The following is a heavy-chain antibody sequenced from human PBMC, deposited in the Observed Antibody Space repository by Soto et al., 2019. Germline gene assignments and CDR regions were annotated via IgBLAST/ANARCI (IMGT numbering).Heavy chain of an antibody. CDR1: GYTFTTYA. CDR2: INPASGHT. D-gene: IGHD1-26*01. Sequence: QVQLVQSGAEVKKPGASVKASCKASGYTFTTYALHWVRQAPGQRPEWMGWINPASGHTKYSKKFQDRVTITRDTSASTGYTELSRRRSEDTAVYYCGRSVVGATGEILYNAMDVWGQATTVTVSS. CDR3: GRSVVGATGEILYNAMDV. J-gene: IGHJ6*02. V-gene: IGHV1-3*01.